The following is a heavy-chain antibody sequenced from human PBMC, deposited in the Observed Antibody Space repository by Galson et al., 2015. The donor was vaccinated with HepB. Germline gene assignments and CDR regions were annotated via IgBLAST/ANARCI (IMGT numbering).Heavy chain of an antibody. CDR2: IDPSDSYT. J-gene: IGHJ4*02. D-gene: IGHD3-22*01. CDR1: GYSFTSYW. Sequence: QSGAEVTKPGESLRISCKGSGYSFTSYWISWVRQMPGKGLEWMGRIDPSDSYTNYSPSFQGHVTISADKSISTAYLQWSSLKASDTAMYYCAITYYYDSSGYTFDYWGQGTLVTVSS. V-gene: IGHV5-10-1*01. CDR3: AITYYYDSSGYTFDY.